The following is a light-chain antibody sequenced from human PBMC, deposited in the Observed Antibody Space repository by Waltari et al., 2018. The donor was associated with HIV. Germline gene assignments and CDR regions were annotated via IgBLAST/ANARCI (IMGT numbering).Light chain of an antibody. J-gene: IGLJ2*01. Sequence: QSVLTQPPSVSGAPGQRVTISCTGGSSNIGADYDVHWYQQIPGTAPKLLMYNNNQRPSGVPDRFSGSKSGTSASLAISGLQSEDEANYYCAAWDDSLNGVVFGGGTKLTVL. CDR2: NNN. CDR3: AAWDDSLNGVV. CDR1: SSNIGADYD. V-gene: IGLV1-44*01.